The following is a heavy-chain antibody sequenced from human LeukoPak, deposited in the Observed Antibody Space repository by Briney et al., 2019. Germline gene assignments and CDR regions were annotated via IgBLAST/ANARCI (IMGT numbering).Heavy chain of an antibody. D-gene: IGHD6-19*01. CDR1: GYTFTGYY. J-gene: IGHJ4*02. Sequence: GASVKVSCKASGYTFTGYYMHWVRQAPGQGLEWMGWINPNSGGTNYAQKFQGRVTMTRDTSISTAYMELSRLRSDDTAVCYCARSTSSRYSSGWRGFDYWGQGTLVTVSS. CDR2: INPNSGGT. V-gene: IGHV1-2*02. CDR3: ARSTSSRYSSGWRGFDY.